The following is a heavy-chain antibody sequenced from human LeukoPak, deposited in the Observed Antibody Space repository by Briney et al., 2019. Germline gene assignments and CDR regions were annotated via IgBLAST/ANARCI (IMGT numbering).Heavy chain of an antibody. CDR2: LLYTGSA. CDR1: GDSMSSGYH. CDR3: AILRLSKLERRTPHLFFEL. V-gene: IGHV4-38-2*02. J-gene: IGHJ2*01. Sequence: SETLSLTCNVSGDSMSSGYHWGWVRQPPGKGLEWIGTLLYTGSAFYNPSLQSRVAMSVDTSRNQFSLGLKSVTAADTAVFYCAILRLSKLERRTPHLFFELWGRGTLVTVSS. D-gene: IGHD2/OR15-2a*01.